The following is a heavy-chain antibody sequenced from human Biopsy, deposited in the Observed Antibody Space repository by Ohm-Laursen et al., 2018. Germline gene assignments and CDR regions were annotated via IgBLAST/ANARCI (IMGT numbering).Heavy chain of an antibody. Sequence: GASVKVSCNAPGGTFSRYGINWVRQAPGQGLEWLGGNIPILGTGNYAQKFQGRVTVPADTSPSTATMELRSLRSDDTAVYYCATKLTGYFHHWGQGTLVTVSS. CDR1: GGTFSRYG. V-gene: IGHV1-69*06. D-gene: IGHD3-9*01. CDR2: NIPILGTG. CDR3: ATKLTGYFHH. J-gene: IGHJ1*01.